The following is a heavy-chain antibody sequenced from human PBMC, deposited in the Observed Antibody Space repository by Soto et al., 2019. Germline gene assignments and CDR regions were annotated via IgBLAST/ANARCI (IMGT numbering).Heavy chain of an antibody. CDR3: ARMVVAATGYFDY. V-gene: IGHV3-30-3*01. D-gene: IGHD2-15*01. CDR1: GFTFSSYA. CDR2: ISYDGSNK. J-gene: IGHJ4*02. Sequence: GGSLRLSCAASGFTFSSYAMHWVRQAPGKGLEWVAVISYDGSNKYYADSVKGRFTISRDNSKNTLYLQMNSLRAEDTAVYYCARMVVAATGYFDYWGQGTLVTVSS.